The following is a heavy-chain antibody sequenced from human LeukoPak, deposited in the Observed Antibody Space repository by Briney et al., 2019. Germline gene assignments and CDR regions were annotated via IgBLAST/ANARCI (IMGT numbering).Heavy chain of an antibody. Sequence: PSVTVSCKASGYTFTGYHMHWVRQAPGQGLEWMGWINPNSGGTNYGQKFQGRVTMTRDTSISTACMELSRLRSDDPAVYYCARTTLYYYDSSGYYPGYWGQGCLVTVSS. CDR2: INPNSGGT. CDR1: GYTFTGYH. D-gene: IGHD3-22*01. J-gene: IGHJ4*02. CDR3: ARTTLYYYDSSGYYPGY. V-gene: IGHV1-2*02.